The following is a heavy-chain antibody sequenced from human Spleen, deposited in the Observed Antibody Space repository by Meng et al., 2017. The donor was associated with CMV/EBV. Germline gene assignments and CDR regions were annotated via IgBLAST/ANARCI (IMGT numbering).Heavy chain of an antibody. J-gene: IGHJ4*02. CDR1: GFTFSSYG. Sequence: GESLKISCAASGFTFSSYGMHWVRQAPGKGLEWVAVISYDGSNKYYADSVKGRFTISRDNSKNTLYLQMNSLRPEDTAVYYCARDRGGYENDFDYWGQGTLVTVSS. V-gene: IGHV3-30*19. CDR3: ARDRGGYENDFDY. D-gene: IGHD5-12*01. CDR2: ISYDGSNK.